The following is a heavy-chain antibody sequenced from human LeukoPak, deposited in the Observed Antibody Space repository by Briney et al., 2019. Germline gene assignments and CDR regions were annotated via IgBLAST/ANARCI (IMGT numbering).Heavy chain of an antibody. CDR3: ARVGRLYGMDV. J-gene: IGHJ6*02. V-gene: IGHV4-59*08. CDR1: GGSISSYY. Sequence: ETLSLTCTVSGGSISSYYWSWIRQPPGKGLEWIGYIYYSGSTNYNPSLKSRVTMSVDTSKNQFSLKLSSVTAADTAVYYCARVGRLYGMDVWGQGTTVTVSS. D-gene: IGHD6-25*01. CDR2: IYYSGST.